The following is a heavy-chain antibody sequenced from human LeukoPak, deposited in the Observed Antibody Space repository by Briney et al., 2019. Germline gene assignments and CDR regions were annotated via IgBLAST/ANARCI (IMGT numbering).Heavy chain of an antibody. CDR2: IRSKPNGGTA. D-gene: IGHD1-26*01. CDR1: GFTFGDYV. J-gene: IGHJ4*02. V-gene: IGHV3-49*03. Sequence: PGGSLRLSCTTSGFTFGDYVLTWFRQAPGKGLECVGFIRSKPNGGTADYAASVKGRFTISRDDSKSSAYLQMNRLTTEDTGVYYCSRTSWELLQSYSISISFDHWGQGIQVIVSS. CDR3: SRTSWELLQSYSISISFDH.